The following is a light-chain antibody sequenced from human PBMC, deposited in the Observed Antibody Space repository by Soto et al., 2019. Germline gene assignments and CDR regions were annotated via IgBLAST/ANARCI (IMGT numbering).Light chain of an antibody. CDR2: AAS. J-gene: IGKJ1*01. CDR3: QQYKIRST. CDR1: QSISIY. V-gene: IGKV1-39*01. Sequence: DIQMTQSPSSLSASVGDRVTITCRASQSISIYLNWYQQKPGKAPKVLIYAASSLQSGVPPRFSGSGSGTEFTLSITGLQPEDSATYFCQQYKIRSTFGQGTKVEV.